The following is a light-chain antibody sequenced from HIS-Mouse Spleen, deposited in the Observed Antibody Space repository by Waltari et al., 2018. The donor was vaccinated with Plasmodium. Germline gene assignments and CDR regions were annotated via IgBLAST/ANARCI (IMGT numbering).Light chain of an antibody. CDR1: SSHIGAGYD. CDR2: GNS. V-gene: IGLV1-40*01. CDR3: QSYDSSLSGSV. J-gene: IGLJ2*01. Sequence: QSVLTQPPSVSGAPGQRVPIPCPGSSSHIGAGYDVHWYQQLPGTAPKLLIYGNSNRPSGVPDRFSGSKSGTSASLAITGLQAEDEADYYCQSYDSSLSGSVFGGGTKLTVL.